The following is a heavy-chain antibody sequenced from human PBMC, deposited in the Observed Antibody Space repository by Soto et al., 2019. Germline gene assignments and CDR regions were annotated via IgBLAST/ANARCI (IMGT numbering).Heavy chain of an antibody. D-gene: IGHD3-10*01. J-gene: IGHJ6*02. V-gene: IGHV3-21*01. CDR2: ISSSSSYI. CDR1: GFTFSSYS. Sequence: EVQLVESGGGLVKPGGSLRLSWAASGFTFSSYSMNWVRQAPGKGLEWVSSISSSSSYIYYADSVKGRFTISRDNAKNSLYLHMNSLRAEDTAVYYCASASAYGSGSYYHYGMDVWGQGTTVTVSS. CDR3: ASASAYGSGSYYHYGMDV.